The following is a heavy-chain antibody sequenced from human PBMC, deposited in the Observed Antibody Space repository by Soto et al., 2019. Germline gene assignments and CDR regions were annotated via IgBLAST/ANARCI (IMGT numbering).Heavy chain of an antibody. CDR1: GFTFNNAW. CDR2: IKSKADGGII. Sequence: EVQLVESGGGLVKPGGSLRLSCAASGFTFNNAWMTWVRQAPGKGLEWVGRIKSKADGGIIDYAAPGRGRFTISRDDSKNPGHLQINRVNRDRTSIYYFNANPGGSRRGQGTRVPVSP. CDR3: NANPGGSR. J-gene: IGHJ3*01. V-gene: IGHV3-15*01.